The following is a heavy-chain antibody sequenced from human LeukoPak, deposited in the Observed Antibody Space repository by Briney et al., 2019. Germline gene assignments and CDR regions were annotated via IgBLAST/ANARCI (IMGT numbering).Heavy chain of an antibody. J-gene: IGHJ3*02. D-gene: IGHD4-17*01. Sequence: GGSLRLSCAASGFTVSSNYMSWVRQAPGKGLEWVSVIYSGGNTYYADSVKGRFTISRDNSKNTLYLQMNSLRAEDTAVYYCARLDYGDYVGAFDIWGQGTMVTVSS. V-gene: IGHV3-53*01. CDR2: IYSGGNT. CDR3: ARLDYGDYVGAFDI. CDR1: GFTVSSNY.